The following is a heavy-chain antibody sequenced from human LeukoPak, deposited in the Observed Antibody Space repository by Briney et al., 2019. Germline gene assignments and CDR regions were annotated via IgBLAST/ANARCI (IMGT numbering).Heavy chain of an antibody. CDR2: ISASGANT. CDR3: ASRRSGWPNDAFDI. J-gene: IGHJ3*02. CDR1: GFTFSDYY. D-gene: IGHD6-19*01. Sequence: GGSLRLSCAASGFTFSDYYMSWIRQAPGKGLEWLSYISASGANTFYADSVKGRFTISRDNAKNSVYLEMNSLRAEDTAVYYCASRRSGWPNDAFDIWGRGTMVTVTS. V-gene: IGHV3-11*04.